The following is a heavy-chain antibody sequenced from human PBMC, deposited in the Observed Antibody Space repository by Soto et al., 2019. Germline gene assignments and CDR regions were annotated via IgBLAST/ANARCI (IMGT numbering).Heavy chain of an antibody. D-gene: IGHD6-13*01. V-gene: IGHV3-21*01. J-gene: IGHJ3*02. CDR2: ISSSSYI. CDR3: ARVQGIAAANDAFDI. Sequence: SLRLSCAASGFTFSSHSMNWVRQAPGKGLEWVSSISSSSYIYYADSVKGRFTISRDNAKNSLYLQMNSLRAEDTAVYYCARVQGIAAANDAFDIWGQGTMVTVSS. CDR1: GFTFSSHS.